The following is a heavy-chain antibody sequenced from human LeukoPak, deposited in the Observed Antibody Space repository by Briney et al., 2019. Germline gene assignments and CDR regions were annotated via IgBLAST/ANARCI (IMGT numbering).Heavy chain of an antibody. D-gene: IGHD2-15*01. J-gene: IGHJ4*02. CDR2: ISATGSTT. CDR3: AKAGAVVVVAAKYFDY. CDR1: GFTFSTYA. V-gene: IGHV3-23*01. Sequence: PGGSLRLSCAASGFTFSTYAMTWVRQAPGKGLESVSLISATGSTTYYAESVRGRFTISRDNSKNTLYLQMNSLRAEDTAVYYCAKAGAVVVVAAKYFDYWGQGTLVTVSS.